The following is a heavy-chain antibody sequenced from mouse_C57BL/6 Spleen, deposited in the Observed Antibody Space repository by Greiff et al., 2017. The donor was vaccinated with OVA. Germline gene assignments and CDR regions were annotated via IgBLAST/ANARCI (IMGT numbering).Heavy chain of an antibody. Sequence: EVKLVESGEGLVKPGGSLKLSCAASGFTFSSYAMSWVRQTPEKRLEWVAYISSGGDYIYYADTVKGRFTISRDNARNTLYLQMSSLKSEDTAMYYCTRDREIYYDYGGFAYWGQGTLVTVSA. J-gene: IGHJ3*01. CDR2: ISSGGDYI. D-gene: IGHD2-4*01. CDR1: GFTFSSYA. V-gene: IGHV5-9-1*02. CDR3: TRDREIYYDYGGFAY.